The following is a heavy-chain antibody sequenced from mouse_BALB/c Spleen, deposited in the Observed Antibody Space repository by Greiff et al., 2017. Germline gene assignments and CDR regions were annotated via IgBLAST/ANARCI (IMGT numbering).Heavy chain of an antibody. Sequence: EVMLVESGAELVKPGASVKLSCTASGFNIKDTYMHWVKQRPEQGLEWIGRIDPANGNTKYDPKFQGKATITADTSSNTAYLQLSSLTSEDTAVYYCARDHDYDGYAMDYWGQGTSVTVSS. CDR1: GFNIKDTY. J-gene: IGHJ4*01. CDR2: IDPANGNT. D-gene: IGHD2-4*01. CDR3: ARDHDYDGYAMDY. V-gene: IGHV14-3*02.